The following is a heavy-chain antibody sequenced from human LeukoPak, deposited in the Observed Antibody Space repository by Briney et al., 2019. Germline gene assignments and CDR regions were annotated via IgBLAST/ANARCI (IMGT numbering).Heavy chain of an antibody. CDR1: GDSVSSNCAA. Sequence: SQTLSLTCAISGDSVSSNCAAWNWIRQSPSRGLEWLGRTYYRSKWYNDYAVSVKSRITINPDTSKNQFSLQLNSVTPEDTAVYYCARGDYYDSSAYYSMRYYYSGMDVWGQGTTVTVSS. CDR2: TYYRSKWYN. D-gene: IGHD3-22*01. V-gene: IGHV6-1*01. CDR3: ARGDYYDSSAYYSMRYYYSGMDV. J-gene: IGHJ6*02.